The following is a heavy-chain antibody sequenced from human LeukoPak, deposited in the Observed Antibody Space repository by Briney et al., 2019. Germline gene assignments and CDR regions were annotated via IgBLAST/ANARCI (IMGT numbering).Heavy chain of an antibody. CDR3: ARDLHVGDYVGY. D-gene: IGHD1-26*01. Sequence: GRFLGLSCAASGFTFSSHGMHWVRQAPGKGLEWVAVIWYDGSNKYYADSVKGRFTISRDNSKNTLYLQMNSLRAEDTAVYYCARDLHVGDYVGYWGQGTLVTVSS. CDR1: GFTFSSHG. V-gene: IGHV3-33*01. J-gene: IGHJ4*02. CDR2: IWYDGSNK.